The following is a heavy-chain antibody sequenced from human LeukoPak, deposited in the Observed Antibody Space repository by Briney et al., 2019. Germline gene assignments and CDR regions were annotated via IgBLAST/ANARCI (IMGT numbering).Heavy chain of an antibody. CDR2: IFYSGGT. V-gene: IGHV4-31*03. CDR1: GGSISSGRYY. J-gene: IGHJ5*02. CDR3: ARDRAPSSGGYDNDNWFDP. D-gene: IGHD5-12*01. Sequence: SQTLSLTCTVSGGSISSGRYYWNWIRRHPGKGLEWIGYIFYSGGTYYNPSLKSRVTISLDTSKNQFSLKLNSVTVADTAVYYCARDRAPSSGGYDNDNWFDPWGQGTLVTVSS.